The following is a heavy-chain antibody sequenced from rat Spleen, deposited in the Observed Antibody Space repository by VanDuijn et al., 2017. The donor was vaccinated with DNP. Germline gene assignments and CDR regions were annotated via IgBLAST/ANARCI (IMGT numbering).Heavy chain of an antibody. CDR1: GFTFSDYY. D-gene: IGHD1-7*01. J-gene: IGHJ2*01. CDR3: TTRTTGIFDY. Sequence: EVQLVESGGGLVQPGRSLKLSCAASGFTFSDYYMAWVRQAPTKGLEWVAYISYDGGSTYYRDSVRGRFTISRHNAKSTLYLQMDSLRSEDTATYYCTTRTTGIFDYWGQGVMVSVSS. V-gene: IGHV5-20*01. CDR2: ISYDGGST.